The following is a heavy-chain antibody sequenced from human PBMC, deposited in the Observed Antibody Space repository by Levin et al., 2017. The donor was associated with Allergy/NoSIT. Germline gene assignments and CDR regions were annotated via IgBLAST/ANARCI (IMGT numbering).Heavy chain of an antibody. CDR3: AKTSGEFDS. CDR1: GFTLSNYG. J-gene: IGHJ5*01. D-gene: IGHD1-26*01. Sequence: GGSLRLSCAASGFTLSNYGMAWVRQAPGKGLEGVSTISGSGDYTYYADSVKGRFTISRDNSKNTLYLQMNSLRVEDTAVYYCAKTSGEFDSWGQGTLVTVSS. V-gene: IGHV3-23*01. CDR2: ISGSGDYT.